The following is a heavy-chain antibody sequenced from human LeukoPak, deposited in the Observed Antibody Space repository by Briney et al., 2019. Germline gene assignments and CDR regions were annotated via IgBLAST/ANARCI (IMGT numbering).Heavy chain of an antibody. V-gene: IGHV1-46*01. J-gene: IGHJ4*02. D-gene: IGHD3-16*01. CDR3: ARELHGGYFDY. Sequence: ASVKVSCKASGYAFTSCYMHWVRQAPGQGLEWMGIINPSGGSTNYAQKFQGRVTMTGDTSTSTVYVELGSLRSEDTAMYYCARELHGGYFDYWGQGTLVAVSP. CDR1: GYAFTSCY. CDR2: INPSGGST.